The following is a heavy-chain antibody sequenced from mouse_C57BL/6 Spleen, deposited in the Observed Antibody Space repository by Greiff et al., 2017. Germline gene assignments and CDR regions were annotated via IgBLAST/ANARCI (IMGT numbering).Heavy chain of an antibody. V-gene: IGHV5-4*01. D-gene: IGHD3-3*01. CDR3: ARDREHYYAMDY. Sequence: EVHLVESGGGLVKPGGSLKLSCAASGFTFSSYAMPWVRQTPEKRLEWVATISDGGSYTDYPDNVKGRFTISRDNAKNNLYLQMSHLKSEDAAMYYCARDREHYYAMDYWGQGTSVTVSA. CDR2: ISDGGSYT. J-gene: IGHJ4*01. CDR1: GFTFSSYA.